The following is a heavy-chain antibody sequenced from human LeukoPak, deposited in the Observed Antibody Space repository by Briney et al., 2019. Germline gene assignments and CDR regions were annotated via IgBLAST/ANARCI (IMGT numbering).Heavy chain of an antibody. CDR2: IYSGGST. J-gene: IGHJ6*03. CDR1: GFTASSNY. Sequence: PGGSLRLSCAASGFTASSNYMSWVRQAPGKGLEGVSLIYSGGSTYFVDSVKGRFTVSRDISRNTLSLQMNNLRAEDTAVYYCARGGGKQPYYYYYLDVWGKGTTVTVSS. CDR3: ARGGGKQPYYYYYLDV. V-gene: IGHV3-53*01. D-gene: IGHD1/OR15-1a*01.